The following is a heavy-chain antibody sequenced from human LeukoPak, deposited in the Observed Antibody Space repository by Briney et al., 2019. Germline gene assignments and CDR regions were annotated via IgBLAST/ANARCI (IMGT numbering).Heavy chain of an antibody. CDR3: ARRVRLGSGVVGTRQALKHDVFDV. Sequence: PSETLSLTCSVSGGSVTSDTDSWAWFRQPPGKGLVWIGSICYGGRTYYSPSLKSRANISGDTSKKQFSLRLGSVTAADTAVYYCARRVRLGSGVVGTRQALKHDVFDVWGQGTLVTVSS. V-gene: IGHV4-39*01. CDR1: GGSVTSDTDS. CDR2: ICYGGRT. J-gene: IGHJ3*01. D-gene: IGHD3-10*01.